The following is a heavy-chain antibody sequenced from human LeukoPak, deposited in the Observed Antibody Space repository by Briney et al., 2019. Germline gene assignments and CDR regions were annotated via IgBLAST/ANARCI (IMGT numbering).Heavy chain of an antibody. Sequence: SETLSLTCTVSGDSIISGPYYWSRFRQPPGEGLEWIANIHHSGYAYYNPSLKSRVTISIDRSKNQFSLKLSSVTAADTAMYFCARDQGCSGGTCYGSDYWGQGTLVTVSS. CDR3: ARDQGCSGGTCYGSDY. J-gene: IGHJ4*02. V-gene: IGHV4-30-2*01. D-gene: IGHD2-15*01. CDR2: IHHSGYA. CDR1: GDSIISGPYY.